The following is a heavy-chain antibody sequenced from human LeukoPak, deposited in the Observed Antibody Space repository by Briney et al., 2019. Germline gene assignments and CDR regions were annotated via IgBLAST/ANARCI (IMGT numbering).Heavy chain of an antibody. CDR1: GGSISSYY. D-gene: IGHD5-18*01. CDR2: IYYSGST. J-gene: IGHJ4*02. Sequence: ASETLSLTCTVSGGSISSYYWSWLRQPPGKGLEWIGYIYYSGSTDYNPSLKSRLTISLDTSKNQFSLKLNSMTAADTAVYYCARGGYNYGYIYWGQGTLVTVSS. CDR3: ARGGYNYGYIY. V-gene: IGHV4-59*08.